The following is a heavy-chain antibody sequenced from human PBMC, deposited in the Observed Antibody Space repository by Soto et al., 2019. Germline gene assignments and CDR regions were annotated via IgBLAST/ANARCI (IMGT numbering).Heavy chain of an antibody. CDR1: GFTFSSYG. Sequence: QVQLVESGGGVVQPGRSLRLSCAASGFTFSSYGMHWVRQAPGKGLEWVAGIWYDGSNKYYADSVKGRFTISRDNSKNTLYLQMNSLRAEDTAVYYCANLEGDPWGQGTLVTVSS. J-gene: IGHJ5*02. CDR3: ANLEGDP. CDR2: IWYDGSNK. V-gene: IGHV3-33*06.